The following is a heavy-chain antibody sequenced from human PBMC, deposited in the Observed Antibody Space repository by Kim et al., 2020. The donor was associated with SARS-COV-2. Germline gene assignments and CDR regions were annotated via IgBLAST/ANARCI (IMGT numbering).Heavy chain of an antibody. CDR3: ATENYYDSSGHGRGAFDI. J-gene: IGHJ3*02. Sequence: SVKVSCKASGGTFSSYAISWVRQAPGQGLEWMGGIIPIFGTANYAQKFQGRVTITADESTSTAYMELSSLRSEDTAVYYCATENYYDSSGHGRGAFDIWGQGTMVTVSS. D-gene: IGHD3-22*01. CDR1: GGTFSSYA. V-gene: IGHV1-69*13. CDR2: IIPIFGTA.